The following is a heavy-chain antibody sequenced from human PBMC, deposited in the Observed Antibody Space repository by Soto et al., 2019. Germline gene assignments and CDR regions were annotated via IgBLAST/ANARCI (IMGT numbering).Heavy chain of an antibody. J-gene: IGHJ4*02. CDR1: GGTFSSYA. CDR2: IIPIFGTA. CDR3: ASGSSSSSWYSY. D-gene: IGHD6-13*01. Sequence: SVKVSCKASGGTFSSYAISWVRQAPGRGLEWMGGIIPIFGTANYAQKFQGRVTFTADESTSTAYMELSSLRSEDTAVYYCASGSSSSSWYSYWGQGTLVTVSS. V-gene: IGHV1-69*13.